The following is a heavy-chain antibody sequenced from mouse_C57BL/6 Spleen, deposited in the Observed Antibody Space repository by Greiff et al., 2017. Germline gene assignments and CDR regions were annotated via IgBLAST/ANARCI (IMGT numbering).Heavy chain of an antibody. D-gene: IGHD1-1*01. CDR2: IHPSDSDT. V-gene: IGHV1-74*01. CDR3: AIRYYGSSYNSLFDY. J-gene: IGHJ2*01. CDR1: GCTFTSYW. Sequence: QVQLKQPGAELVKPGASVKVSCKASGCTFTSYWMHWVKQRPGQGLEWIGRIHPSDSDTNYNQKFKGKATLTVDKSSSTAYMQLSSLTSEDSAVYYCAIRYYGSSYNSLFDYWGQGTTLTVSS.